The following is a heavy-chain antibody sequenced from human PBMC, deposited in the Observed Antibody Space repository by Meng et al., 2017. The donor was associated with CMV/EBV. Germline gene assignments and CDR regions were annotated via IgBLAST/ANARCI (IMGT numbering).Heavy chain of an antibody. V-gene: IGHV3-74*01. CDR3: VRDTGYSFDY. D-gene: IGHD5-12*01. Sequence: LTCVASTFTLNKYSMHWVRQAPGKGLLWVSRSNTDGTTTTYADSVKGRFTISRDNAKNTLNLQMNSLRVEDTAVYYCVRDTGYSFDYWGQGGLVTVSS. CDR1: TFTLNKYS. J-gene: IGHJ4*02. CDR2: SNTDGTTT.